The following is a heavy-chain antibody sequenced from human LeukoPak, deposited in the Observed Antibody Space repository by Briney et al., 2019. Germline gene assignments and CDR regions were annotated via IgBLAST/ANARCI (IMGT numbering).Heavy chain of an antibody. CDR2: ISSSGGTI. J-gene: IGHJ4*02. CDR1: GFTFSTYA. D-gene: IGHD4/OR15-4a*01. CDR3: AKELTMGFRLGY. V-gene: IGHV3-23*01. Sequence: GGSLRLSCAASGFTFSTYAMSWVRQAPGKGLEWVSGISSSGGTIYYADSLEGRFTISRDNSKNTLYLQMNSLRAEDTAVYYCAKELTMGFRLGYWGQGTLVTVSS.